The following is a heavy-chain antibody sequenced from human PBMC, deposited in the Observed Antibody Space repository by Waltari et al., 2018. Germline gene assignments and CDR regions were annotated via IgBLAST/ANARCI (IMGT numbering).Heavy chain of an antibody. V-gene: IGHV4-4*02. CDR1: GDSISNNFF. D-gene: IGHD2-15*01. Sequence: QVQLQESGPGLVKPSGTLSLTCTVSGDSISNNFFWSWVRPSPGKGLEWIGQVHQSGRSNYDPSLESRVTVSMDTSKNQFSLRVTSVTAADTAIYYCASDRGRGLYLDSWGQGTLVTVSP. CDR3: ASDRGRGLYLDS. CDR2: VHQSGRS. J-gene: IGHJ4*02.